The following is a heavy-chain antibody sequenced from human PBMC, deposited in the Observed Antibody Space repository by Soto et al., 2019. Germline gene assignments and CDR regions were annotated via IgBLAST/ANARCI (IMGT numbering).Heavy chain of an antibody. V-gene: IGHV3-30*18. Sequence: LRLSCAASGFTFSNYGMHWVRQAPGKGLEWVAVISYDGSNKYHADSVKGRCTISRDNSKNTLYLQMNSLRAEDTAVYYCAKVGFSGSSTYYYYYGMDVWGQGTTVTVSS. CDR1: GFTFSNYG. D-gene: IGHD1-26*01. J-gene: IGHJ6*02. CDR2: ISYDGSNK. CDR3: AKVGFSGSSTYYYYYGMDV.